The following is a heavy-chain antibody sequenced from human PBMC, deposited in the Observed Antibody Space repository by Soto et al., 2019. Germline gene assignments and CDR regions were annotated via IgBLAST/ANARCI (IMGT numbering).Heavy chain of an antibody. V-gene: IGHV4-31*03. CDR3: ARSTFHDIFTTYYSRFDY. CDR2: ISDSGSS. D-gene: IGHD3-9*01. J-gene: IGHJ4*02. Sequence: QVQLQESGPGLVKPSQTLTLTCTVSGGSISSGRFYWSWIRQHPGKGLEWIGQISDSGSSYYNTSTERRVTITVDTSGNRSTLKFTALTAADSAASFWARSTFHDIFTTYYSRFDYSGQGTKVTVSS. CDR1: GGSISSGRFY.